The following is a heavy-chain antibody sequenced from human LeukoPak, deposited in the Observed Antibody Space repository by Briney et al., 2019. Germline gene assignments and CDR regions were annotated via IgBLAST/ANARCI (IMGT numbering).Heavy chain of an antibody. Sequence: PSQTLSLTCTVPGDSMSRSPHYWSWIRQPAGKRLEWIGRSSSSGSANYNPSLKSRVTISVDTSRNQFSLKLSSVTAADTAVYYCASTRIIMVRGVTEYYFDYWGQGTLVTVSS. J-gene: IGHJ4*02. V-gene: IGHV4-61*02. CDR3: ASTRIIMVRGVTEYYFDY. CDR1: GDSMSRSPHY. D-gene: IGHD3-10*01. CDR2: SSSSGSA.